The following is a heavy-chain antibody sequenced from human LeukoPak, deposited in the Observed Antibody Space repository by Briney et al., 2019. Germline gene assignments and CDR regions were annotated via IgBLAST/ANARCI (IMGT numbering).Heavy chain of an antibody. Sequence: GGSLRLSCAASGFTFSSYWMSWVRQAPGKGLEWVANIKQDGSEKYYVDSVKGRSTISRDNAKNSLYLQMNGLRVEDTAVYYCAKDMQTWPRFPDYWGQGTLVTVSS. V-gene: IGHV3-7*03. D-gene: IGHD5-12*01. J-gene: IGHJ4*02. CDR3: AKDMQTWPRFPDY. CDR1: GFTFSSYW. CDR2: IKQDGSEK.